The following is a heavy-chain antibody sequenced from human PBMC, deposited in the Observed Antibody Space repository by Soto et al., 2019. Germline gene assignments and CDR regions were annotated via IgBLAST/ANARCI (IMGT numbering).Heavy chain of an antibody. CDR1: GVSLNNGAYY. J-gene: IGHJ5*02. D-gene: IGHD3-16*01. CDR2: ISYIGTT. CDR3: VRQDVDNWFDA. Sequence: QMQLQESGPGLVKPSESLFLMCTVSGVSLNNGAYYWGCVRQPPGMGVVWIGSISYIGTTYYNTSLHSRVTISVDTSKNQFPLTLTSVSAADTAIYYCVRQDVDNWFDAWCQGALVTFSS. V-gene: IGHV4-39*01.